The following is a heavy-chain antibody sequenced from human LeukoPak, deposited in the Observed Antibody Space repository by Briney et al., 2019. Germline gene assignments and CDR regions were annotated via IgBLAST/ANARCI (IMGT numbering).Heavy chain of an antibody. V-gene: IGHV3-11*06. CDR2: ISGSSGYT. Sequence: GGSLRLSCAASGFTFSDYYVSWIRQAPGRGLEYVSYISGSSGYTNYADSVKGRFTISRDNAKNSLYLQMNSLRAEDTAVYYCARKAAAGTRKDFDYWGQGTLVTVSS. CDR1: GFTFSDYY. CDR3: ARKAAAGTRKDFDY. J-gene: IGHJ4*02. D-gene: IGHD6-13*01.